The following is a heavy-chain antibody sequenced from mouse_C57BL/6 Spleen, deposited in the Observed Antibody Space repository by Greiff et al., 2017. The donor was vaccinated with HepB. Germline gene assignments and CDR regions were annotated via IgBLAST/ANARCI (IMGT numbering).Heavy chain of an antibody. V-gene: IGHV2-5*01. CDR2: IWRGGST. J-gene: IGHJ4*01. Sequence: VKLQQSGPGLVQPSQSLSITCTVSGFSLTSYGVHWVRQSPGKGLEWLGVIWRGGSTDYNAAFMSRLSITKDNSKSQVFFKMNSLQADDTAIYYCAKRGYYDYGYYAMDYWGQGTSVTVSS. D-gene: IGHD2-4*01. CDR1: GFSLTSYG. CDR3: AKRGYYDYGYYAMDY.